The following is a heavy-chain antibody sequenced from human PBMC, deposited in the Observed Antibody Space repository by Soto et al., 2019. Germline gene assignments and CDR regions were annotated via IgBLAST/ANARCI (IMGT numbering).Heavy chain of an antibody. Sequence: DVHLLESGGGSVQPGESLRLNCVASGFIFSHYTLNWVRRAPGKGLEWVSTISDPATGNTHYADSVKGRFTVSRDDSRNTVYLQMDSLRAEDSAIYYCATWLTAHFDYWGQVTLVSVSS. D-gene: IGHD6-19*01. CDR3: ATWLTAHFDY. V-gene: IGHV3-23*01. CDR1: GFIFSHYT. J-gene: IGHJ4*02. CDR2: ISDPATGNT.